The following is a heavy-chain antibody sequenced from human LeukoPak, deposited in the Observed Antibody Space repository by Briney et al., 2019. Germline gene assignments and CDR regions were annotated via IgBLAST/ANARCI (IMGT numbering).Heavy chain of an antibody. CDR2: IWPDGSVK. J-gene: IGHJ3*02. Sequence: PGGSLRLSCAEPGFTFRESVMHWVRQTPRKGLGRVSVIWPDGSVKFFVCSVKGRFSITRDNSKKTLDLQMNSLRVEDTAVYYCVKEIRIGLGVFDTWGQGAVVTVSS. CDR1: GFTFRESV. CDR3: VKEIRIGLGVFDT. D-gene: IGHD2-15*01. V-gene: IGHV3-33*06.